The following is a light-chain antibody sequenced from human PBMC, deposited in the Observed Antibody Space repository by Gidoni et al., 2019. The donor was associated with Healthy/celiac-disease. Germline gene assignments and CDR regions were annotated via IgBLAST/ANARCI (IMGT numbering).Light chain of an antibody. CDR1: QSISSY. CDR2: AAS. CDR3: QQSYSTLT. Sequence: DIQMTQSPSSLSASVGDRVTITCRASQSISSYLNWYQQKPGKAPKLLIYAASSLQSGVPSKFNGRGSGTDFTLTISRLQTEDFATYYCQQSYSTLTFGGGTKVEIK. J-gene: IGKJ4*01. V-gene: IGKV1-39*01.